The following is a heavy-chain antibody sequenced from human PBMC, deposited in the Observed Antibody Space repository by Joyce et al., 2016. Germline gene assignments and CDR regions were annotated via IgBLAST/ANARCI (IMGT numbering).Heavy chain of an antibody. CDR1: GYSFDSFY. CDR3: ARDGPFSSGTQNWFDP. Sequence: QVQLVQSGAEMKKPGASVKISCQAYGYSFDSFYLYWIRQAPGQGLEWMGKINPSGGSTNDAQRFQGRVTMTRDTSTSTAYLELASLTSEDTAIYYCARDGPFSSGTQNWFDPWGQGTLVIVS. D-gene: IGHD6-19*01. V-gene: IGHV1-46*02. J-gene: IGHJ5*02. CDR2: INPSGGST.